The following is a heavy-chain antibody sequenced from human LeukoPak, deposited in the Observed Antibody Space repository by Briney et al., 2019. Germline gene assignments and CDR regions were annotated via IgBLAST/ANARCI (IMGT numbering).Heavy chain of an antibody. D-gene: IGHD2-15*01. V-gene: IGHV1-18*04. J-gene: IGHJ4*02. CDR1: GYTLTSYG. CDR3: ARSVVAATPSDY. CDR2: ISAYNGNT. Sequence: ASVKVSCKASGYTLTSYGISWVRQAPGQGLEWMGWISAYNGNTNYAQKLQGRVTMTTDTSTSTAYMELRSLRSDDTAVYYCARSVVAATPSDYWGQGTPVTVSS.